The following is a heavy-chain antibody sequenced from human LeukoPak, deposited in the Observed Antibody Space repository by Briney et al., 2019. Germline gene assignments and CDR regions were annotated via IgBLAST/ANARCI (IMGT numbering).Heavy chain of an antibody. CDR2: ISSNGSSK. V-gene: IGHV3-64*01. J-gene: IGHJ4*02. CDR3: TRASRYTSGWPFDY. D-gene: IGHD6-19*01. Sequence: GGSLRLSCAASGFTFSTYAMNWVRQAPGKRLEYVSAISSNGSSKYYANSVKGRFTISRDNSKNTLYLQMGSLRAEDMAVYYCTRASRYTSGWPFDYWGQGILVSVSS. CDR1: GFTFSTYA.